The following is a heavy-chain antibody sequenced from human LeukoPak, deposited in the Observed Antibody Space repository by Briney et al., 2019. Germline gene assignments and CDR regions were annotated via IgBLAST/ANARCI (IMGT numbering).Heavy chain of an antibody. CDR3: ARGYSSGWSIDY. CDR2: IYYSGST. CDR1: GGSLSSSSYY. D-gene: IGHD6-19*01. V-gene: IGHV4-39*07. J-gene: IGHJ4*02. Sequence: SETLSLTCTVSGGSLSSSSYYWGWIRQPPGKGLEWIGSIYYSGSTNYNPSLKSRVTMSVDTSKNQFSLKLSSVTAADTAVYYCARGYSSGWSIDYWGQGTLVTVSS.